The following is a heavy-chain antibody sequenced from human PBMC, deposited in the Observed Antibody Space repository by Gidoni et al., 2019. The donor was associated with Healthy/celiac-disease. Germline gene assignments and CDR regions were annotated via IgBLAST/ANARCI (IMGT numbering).Heavy chain of an antibody. CDR3: ATDRPAANQRGYYYGSGYAFDI. J-gene: IGHJ3*02. CDR1: GYTLTELS. CDR2: FDPEDGKT. V-gene: IGHV1-24*01. D-gene: IGHD3-10*01. Sequence: QVQLVQSGAEVKTPGASVKVSCKVSGYTLTELSMPGVRQAPGKGREWMGGFDPEDGKTIYAQKFQGRVTMTEDTSTDTAYMELSSLRSEDTAVYYCATDRPAANQRGYYYGSGYAFDIWGQGTMVTVSS.